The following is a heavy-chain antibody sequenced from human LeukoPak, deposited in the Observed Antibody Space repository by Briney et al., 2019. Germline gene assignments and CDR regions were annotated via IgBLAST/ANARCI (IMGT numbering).Heavy chain of an antibody. V-gene: IGHV3-48*02. CDR1: GFTFSTYG. J-gene: IGHJ3*01. CDR2: ISYSDTAK. Sequence: GGSLRLSCAASGFTFSTYGMSWVRQAPGKGLEWLSYISYSDTAKYYADSVKGRFTISRDNAENSLHLQMNSLRDEDTAVYYCARYFDRSGFYRDAFGVWGQGTMVTVSS. CDR3: ARYFDRSGFYRDAFGV. D-gene: IGHD3-22*01.